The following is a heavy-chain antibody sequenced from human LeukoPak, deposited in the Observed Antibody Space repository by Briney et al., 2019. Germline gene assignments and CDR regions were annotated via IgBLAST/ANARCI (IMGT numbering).Heavy chain of an antibody. J-gene: IGHJ4*02. V-gene: IGHV1-46*01. Sequence: ASVKVSCMASGYTFTSYYMHWVRQAPGQGLEGMGIINPSGGNTNYAQKFQSRVTMTRDMSTSTVYMELSSLRSEDTAMYYCARDQIGVLVVIQPDYWGQGTLVTVSS. CDR3: ARDQIGVLVVIQPDY. CDR2: INPSGGNT. CDR1: GYTFTSYY. D-gene: IGHD3-22*01.